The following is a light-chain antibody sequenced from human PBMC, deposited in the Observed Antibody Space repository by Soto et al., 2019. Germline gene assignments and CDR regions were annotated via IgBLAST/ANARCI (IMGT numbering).Light chain of an antibody. CDR2: HVS. Sequence: DIQMTQSPSTLSASVGDRVTVTCRASQSISSSLAWFQQKPGKAPKLLMYHVSRLNSGVSSRFIGSGSGTEFTLTISSLQPDDFATYYCQQYDTHFWTFGQGTKVELK. CDR1: QSISSS. J-gene: IGKJ1*01. CDR3: QQYDTHFWT. V-gene: IGKV1-5*03.